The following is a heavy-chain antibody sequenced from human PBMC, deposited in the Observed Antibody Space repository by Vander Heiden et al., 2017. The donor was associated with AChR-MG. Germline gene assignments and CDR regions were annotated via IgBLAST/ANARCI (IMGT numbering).Heavy chain of an antibody. CDR1: GDPISGYD. CDR3: AKTDNTRVWSFDF. J-gene: IGHJ2*01. CDR2: VYSSGDT. Sequence: QVQLQESGPGLVKPSETLSLTCTVSGDPISGYDWNWIRQPAGKGLEWIGRVYSSGDTNDNPSLKSRVTMSVDKSKNQFAVELSSVKAADTAVYYCAKTDNTRVWSFDFWGRGTLVTVS. V-gene: IGHV4-4*07. D-gene: IGHD2-8*01.